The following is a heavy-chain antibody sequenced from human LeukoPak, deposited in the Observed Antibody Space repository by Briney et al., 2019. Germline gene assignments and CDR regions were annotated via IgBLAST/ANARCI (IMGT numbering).Heavy chain of an antibody. Sequence: PSETLSLTCTVSGGSISSSSYYWGWIRQPPGKGLEWIGSIYYSGSTHYNPSLKSRVTISVDTSKNQFSLKLSSVTAADTAVYSCARHSSGWYAFDYWGQGTLVTVSS. CDR3: ARHSSGWYAFDY. CDR2: IYYSGST. V-gene: IGHV4-39*01. CDR1: GGSISSSSYY. J-gene: IGHJ4*02. D-gene: IGHD6-19*01.